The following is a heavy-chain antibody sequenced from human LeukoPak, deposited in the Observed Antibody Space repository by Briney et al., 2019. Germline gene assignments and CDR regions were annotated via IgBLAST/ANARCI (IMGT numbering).Heavy chain of an antibody. Sequence: GGSLRLSCAASGFTFSSYAMHWVRQAPGKGLEYVSAIRNNGDSTYYANSVKGRFTISRDNSKNTLYLQMNSLRAEDTAVYYCAKTGGEPITMVRGVIITYYYYMDVWGKGTTVTISS. D-gene: IGHD3-10*01. V-gene: IGHV3-64*01. CDR1: GFTFSSYA. CDR3: AKTGGEPITMVRGVIITYYYYMDV. J-gene: IGHJ6*03. CDR2: IRNNGDST.